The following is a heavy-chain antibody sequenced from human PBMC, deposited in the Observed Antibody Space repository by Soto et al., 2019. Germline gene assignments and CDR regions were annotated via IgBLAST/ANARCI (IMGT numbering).Heavy chain of an antibody. CDR2: IYYSGST. CDR3: AKGRRITIFGVVVGYYGMDV. V-gene: IGHV4-39*01. CDR1: GGSISSSSYY. J-gene: IGHJ6*02. D-gene: IGHD3-3*01. Sequence: PXATLCLTCTVSGGSISSSSYYWGWIRQPPGKGLEWIGSIYYSGSTYYNPSLKSRVTISVDTSKNQFSLKLSSVTAADTAVYYCAKGRRITIFGVVVGYYGMDVWGQGTTVTVSS.